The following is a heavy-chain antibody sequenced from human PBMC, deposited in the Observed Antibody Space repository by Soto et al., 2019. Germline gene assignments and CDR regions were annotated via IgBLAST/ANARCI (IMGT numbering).Heavy chain of an antibody. V-gene: IGHV3-72*01. J-gene: IGHJ3*02. D-gene: IGHD6-13*01. CDR1: GFTFSDHY. Sequence: GGSLRLSCAASGFTFSDHYMDWVRQAPGKGLEWVGRTRNKANSYTTEYAASVKGRFTISRDDSKNSLYLQMNSLKTEDTAVYYGARYMADSSSWYAFDIWGQGTMVTVSS. CDR3: ARYMADSSSWYAFDI. CDR2: TRNKANSYTT.